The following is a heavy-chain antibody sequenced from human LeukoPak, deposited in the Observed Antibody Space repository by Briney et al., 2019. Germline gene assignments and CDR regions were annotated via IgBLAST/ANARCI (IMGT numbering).Heavy chain of an antibody. D-gene: IGHD5-24*01. J-gene: IGHJ4*02. CDR3: ARDREMATIVLDY. Sequence: GGSLRLSCAASGFTFSSYAMHWVRQAPGKGLEGVAVISYDGSNKYYADSVKGRFTISRDNSKNTLYLQMNSLRAEDTAVYYCARDREMATIVLDYWGQGTLVTVSS. V-gene: IGHV3-30*01. CDR1: GFTFSSYA. CDR2: ISYDGSNK.